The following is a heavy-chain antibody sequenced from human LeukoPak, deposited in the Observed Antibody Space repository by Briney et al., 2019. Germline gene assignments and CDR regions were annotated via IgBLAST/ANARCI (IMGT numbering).Heavy chain of an antibody. CDR2: ISSSSSYT. CDR3: ARDKRGYSGYDYDY. D-gene: IGHD5-12*01. J-gene: IGHJ4*02. V-gene: IGHV3-11*06. CDR1: GFTFSDYY. Sequence: GGSLRLSCAASGFTFSDYYMSWIRQAPGKGLEWVSYISSSSSYTNYADSVKGRFTISRDNAKNSLYLQMNSLRAEDTAVYYCARDKRGYSGYDYDYWGQGTLVTFSS.